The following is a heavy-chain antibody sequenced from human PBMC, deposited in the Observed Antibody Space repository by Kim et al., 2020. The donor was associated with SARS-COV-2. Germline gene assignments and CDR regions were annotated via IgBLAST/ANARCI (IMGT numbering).Heavy chain of an antibody. D-gene: IGHD1-1*01. J-gene: IGHJ6*02. CDR2: INHSGST. V-gene: IGHV4-34*01. CDR3: ARGWMSDV. CDR1: GGSFSGYY. Sequence: SETLSLTCAVYGGSFSGYYWSWIRQPPGKGLEWIGEINHSGSTNYNPSLKSRVTISVDTSKNQFSLKLSSVTAADTAVYYCARGWMSDVWGQGTTVTVSS.